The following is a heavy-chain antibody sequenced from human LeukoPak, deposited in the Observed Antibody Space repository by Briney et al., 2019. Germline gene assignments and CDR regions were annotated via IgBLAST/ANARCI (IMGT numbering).Heavy chain of an antibody. CDR1: GGSISSGGYY. CDR2: IYYSGST. CDR3: ARGYSSGWPIYGMDV. J-gene: IGHJ6*02. D-gene: IGHD6-19*01. Sequence: SETLSLTCTVSGGSISSGGYYWSWIRQHPGKGLEWIGYIYYSGSTYYNPSLKSRVTISVDTSKNQFSLKLGSVTAADTAVYYCARGYSSGWPIYGMDVWGQGTTVTVSS. V-gene: IGHV4-31*03.